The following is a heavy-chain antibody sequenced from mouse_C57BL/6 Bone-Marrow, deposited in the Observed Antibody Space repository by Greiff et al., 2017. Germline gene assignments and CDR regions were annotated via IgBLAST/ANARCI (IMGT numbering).Heavy chain of an antibody. V-gene: IGHV1-42*01. CDR2: INPSTGGT. D-gene: IGHD1-1*01. Sequence: VQLQQSGPELVKPGASVKISCKASGYSFTGYYMNWVKQSPEKSLEWIGEINPSTGGTTYNQKFKAKATLTVDKSSSTAYMQLKSLTSEDSAVYYCARKDYGSSSYYAMDYWGQGTSVTVSS. J-gene: IGHJ4*01. CDR1: GYSFTGYY. CDR3: ARKDYGSSSYYAMDY.